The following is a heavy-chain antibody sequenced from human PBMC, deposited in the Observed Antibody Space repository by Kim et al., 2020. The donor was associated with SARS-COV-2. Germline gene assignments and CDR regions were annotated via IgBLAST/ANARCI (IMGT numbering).Heavy chain of an antibody. D-gene: IGHD4-17*01. CDR3: ARDTRTAVTIYYFDY. V-gene: IGHV4-4*02. Sequence: PSLKSRVTIAVYKSKSPFSLKLSSVTAADTAVYYCARDTRTAVTIYYFDYWGQGTLVTVSS. J-gene: IGHJ4*02.